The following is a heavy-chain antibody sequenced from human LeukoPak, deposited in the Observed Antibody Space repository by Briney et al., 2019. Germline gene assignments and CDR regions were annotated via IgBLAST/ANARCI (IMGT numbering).Heavy chain of an antibody. D-gene: IGHD1-26*01. Sequence: SQTLSLTCTVSGGSLSSGDYYWSWLRQPPGKGLEWIGYIYYSGSTYYNPSLKSRVTISVDTSKNQFSLKLSSVTAADTAVYYCARVGFIVGAKGLNWFDPWGQGTLVTVSS. V-gene: IGHV4-30-4*01. CDR2: IYYSGST. CDR3: ARVGFIVGAKGLNWFDP. CDR1: GGSLSSGDYY. J-gene: IGHJ5*02.